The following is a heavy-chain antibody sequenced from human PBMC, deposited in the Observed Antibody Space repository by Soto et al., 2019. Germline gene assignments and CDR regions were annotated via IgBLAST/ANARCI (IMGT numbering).Heavy chain of an antibody. J-gene: IGHJ6*02. V-gene: IGHV3-64D*08. D-gene: IGHD3-10*01. CDR2: ITSNAIT. CDR1: GFTFSNYA. Sequence: PGGSLRLSCSASGFTFSNYAMHWVRQAPGKGLEYVSAITSNAITYYADSVKGRFTISRDNSKNTLYLQMSSLRPEDTAVYYCAPTPRYSGSGTYVWGQGTTVTVSS. CDR3: APTPRYSGSGTYV.